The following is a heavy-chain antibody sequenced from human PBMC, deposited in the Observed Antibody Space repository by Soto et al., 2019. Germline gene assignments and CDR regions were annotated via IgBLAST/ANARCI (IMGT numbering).Heavy chain of an antibody. J-gene: IGHJ4*02. CDR3: VRLVRSAVDY. CDR2: TYYRSKWFN. V-gene: IGHV6-1*01. CDR1: GDSVASNSAA. Sequence: PSQTLSLTCAISGDSVASNSAAWNWIRQSPSRGLEWLGRTYYRSKWFNDYAVSMKSRITINPDTSKNQFSLQLNSVTPDDTAVYYCVRLVRSAVDYCGQGPLVTVS. D-gene: IGHD2-15*01.